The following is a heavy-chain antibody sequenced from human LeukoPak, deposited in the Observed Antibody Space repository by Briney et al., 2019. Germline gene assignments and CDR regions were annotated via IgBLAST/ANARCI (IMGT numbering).Heavy chain of an antibody. CDR3: ARTDYYDLSKYYDY. CDR2: INSDGSST. V-gene: IGHV3-74*01. CDR1: GSTFSSYW. Sequence: GGSLRLSCAASGSTFSSYWMHWVRQAPGKGLVWVSRINSDGSSTNYADSVKGRFTISRDNAKNTLYLQMNSLRAEDTAVYYCARTDYYDLSKYYDYWGQGTLVTVSS. J-gene: IGHJ4*02. D-gene: IGHD3-22*01.